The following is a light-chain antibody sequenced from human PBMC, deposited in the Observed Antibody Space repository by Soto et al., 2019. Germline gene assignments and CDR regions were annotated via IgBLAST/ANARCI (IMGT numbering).Light chain of an antibody. CDR1: QTVNRNY. V-gene: IGKV3-20*01. CDR3: QQYIDSPRT. CDR2: GVS. J-gene: IGKJ1*01. Sequence: EIILTQSPGTLALSPGDGATLSCRASQTVNRNYLAWYPQRPGPPPRLPIYGVSNRASGVPDRFSGDGSGTEFTLTIGRLDPDDFGVYYCQQYIDSPRTFGQGTRVEVQ.